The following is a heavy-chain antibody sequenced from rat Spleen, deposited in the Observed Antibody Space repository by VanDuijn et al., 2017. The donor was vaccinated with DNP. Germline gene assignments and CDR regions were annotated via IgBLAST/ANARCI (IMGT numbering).Heavy chain of an antibody. Sequence: QVQLKESGPGLVQPSQTLSLTCTVSGFSLTSYNVHWVRQPTGKGLEWMGIIWTGGSTDYNSALKSRLSISWDTSKSQVFLKMNSLQTEDTAIYFCTDWDRGFANWGQGTLVTVSS. D-gene: IGHD5-1*01. V-gene: IGHV2-30*01. CDR2: IWTGGST. CDR1: GFSLTSYN. CDR3: TDWDRGFAN. J-gene: IGHJ3*01.